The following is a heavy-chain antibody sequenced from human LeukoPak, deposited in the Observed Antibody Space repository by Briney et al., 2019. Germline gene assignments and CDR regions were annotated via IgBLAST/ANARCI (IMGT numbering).Heavy chain of an antibody. CDR1: GDSVSSDSVT. Sequence: SQTLSLTCAISGDSVSSDSVTWNWIRQSPSRGLEWLGRTYYRSTWCNDYAVSVRGRITVNPDTSKNQFSLHLNSVTPEDTAVYYCARRLTQYDCFDPWGQGILVTVSS. V-gene: IGHV6-1*01. CDR3: ARRLTQYDCFDP. CDR2: TYYRSTWCN. D-gene: IGHD2-2*01. J-gene: IGHJ5*02.